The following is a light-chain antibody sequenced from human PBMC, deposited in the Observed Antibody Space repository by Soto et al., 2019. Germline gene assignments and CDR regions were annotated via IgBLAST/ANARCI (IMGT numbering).Light chain of an antibody. Sequence: EVVLTQSPATLSLSPGEGATLSCRASQSVTIYLAWYQEKSGQAPRLLIYDVSKMATGIPARFSGSGSGTDFTLNIASLEPEDSAVYYCQQRSNWPPTFGQGTRLEIK. CDR3: QQRSNWPPT. V-gene: IGKV3-11*01. J-gene: IGKJ5*01. CDR2: DVS. CDR1: QSVTIY.